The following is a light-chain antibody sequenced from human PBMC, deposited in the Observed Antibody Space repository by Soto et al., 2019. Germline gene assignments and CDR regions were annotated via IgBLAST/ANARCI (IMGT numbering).Light chain of an antibody. V-gene: IGKV1-5*03. CDR2: KAS. Sequence: DIQMTQSPSALAASGGGKVAISCRASQGISSWLAWYQQKPGKAPKLLIYKASTLESGVPSNFSGSGSGTEFTLSISSLQPEDFATYYCQQYTSYPWTFGQGTKADIK. CDR3: QQYTSYPWT. J-gene: IGKJ1*01. CDR1: QGISSW.